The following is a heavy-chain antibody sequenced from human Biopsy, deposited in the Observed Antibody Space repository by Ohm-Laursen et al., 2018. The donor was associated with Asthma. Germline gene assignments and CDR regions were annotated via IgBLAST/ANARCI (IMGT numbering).Heavy chain of an antibody. CDR1: GDSISVHY. D-gene: IGHD6-19*01. V-gene: IGHV4-59*11. CDR2: IYYSGTT. J-gene: IGHJ4*02. Sequence: SETLSLTCSVSGDSISVHYWWAWIRQPPGEGLEWIGYIYYSGTTNYNPSLRGRVTISVNTSKNQFSLKLSSVSAADTAVYFCARDSRGAGPDFDSWGQGTLVTVSS. CDR3: ARDSRGAGPDFDS.